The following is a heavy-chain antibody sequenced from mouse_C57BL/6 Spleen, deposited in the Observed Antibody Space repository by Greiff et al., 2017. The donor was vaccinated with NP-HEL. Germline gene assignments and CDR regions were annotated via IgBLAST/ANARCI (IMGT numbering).Heavy chain of an antibody. D-gene: IGHD2-3*01. J-gene: IGHJ4*01. CDR3: ARWLLPSMDY. CDR2: INPNNGGT. CDR1: GYMFTDYY. Sequence: EVQLQQSGPELVKPGASVKISCKASGYMFTDYYMNWVKKSHGKSLEWIGDINPNNGGTSYNQKFKGKATLTVDKSSSTAYMELRSLTSEDAAVYYCARWLLPSMDYWGQGTSVTVSS. V-gene: IGHV1-26*01.